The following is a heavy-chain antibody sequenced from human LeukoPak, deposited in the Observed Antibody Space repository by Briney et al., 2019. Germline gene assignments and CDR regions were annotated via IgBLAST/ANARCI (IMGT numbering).Heavy chain of an antibody. V-gene: IGHV4-39*07. CDR3: ARDWVEIVVVQRGNNWFDP. CDR2: IYYSGST. CDR1: GGSISSSSYY. D-gene: IGHD2-15*01. J-gene: IGHJ5*02. Sequence: SETLSLTRTVSGGSISSSSYYWGWIRQPPGKGLEWIGSIYYSGSTYYNPSLKSRVTISVDTSKNQFSLKLSSVTAADTAVYYCARDWVEIVVVQRGNNWFDPWGQGTLVTVSS.